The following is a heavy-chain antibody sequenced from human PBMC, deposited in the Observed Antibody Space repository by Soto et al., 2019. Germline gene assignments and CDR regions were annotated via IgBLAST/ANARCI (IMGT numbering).Heavy chain of an antibody. CDR1: GFSFSSYW. V-gene: IGHV3-74*01. CDR2: INSDGSRT. CDR3: ARVRVGSYNWFDP. D-gene: IGHD6-13*01. Sequence: EVQLVESGGGLVQPGGSLRLSCAVSGFSFSSYWMHWVRQAPGKGLEWVSRINSDGSRTYYADSVKGRFTISRDNAKNSLYLQMNSLRAEATAVYYCARVRVGSYNWFDPWGQGTLVTVSS. J-gene: IGHJ5*02.